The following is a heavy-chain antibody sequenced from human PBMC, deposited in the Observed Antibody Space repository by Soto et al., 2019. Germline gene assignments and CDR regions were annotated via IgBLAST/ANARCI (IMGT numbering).Heavy chain of an antibody. CDR1: GFTFDDYA. CDR3: AKDMGYDLSPLGYFDY. D-gene: IGHD5-12*01. V-gene: IGHV3-9*01. CDR2: ISWNSGSI. Sequence: GGSLRLSCAASGFTFDDYAMHWVRQAPGKGLEWVSGISWNSGSIGYADSVKGRFTISRDNAKNSLYLQMNSLRSEDTALYYCAKDMGYDLSPLGYFDYWGQGTLVTVSS. J-gene: IGHJ4*02.